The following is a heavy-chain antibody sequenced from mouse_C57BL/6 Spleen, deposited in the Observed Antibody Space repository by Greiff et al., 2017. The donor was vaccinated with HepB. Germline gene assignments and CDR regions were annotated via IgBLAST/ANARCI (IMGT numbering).Heavy chain of an antibody. Sequence: EVKLMESGEGLVKPGGSLKLSCAASGFTFSSYAMSWVRQTPEKRLEWVAYISSGGDYIYYADTVKGRFTISRDNARNTLYLQMSSLKSEDTAMYYCTRDREYDGYSYFDYWGQGTTLTVSS. CDR1: GFTFSSYA. J-gene: IGHJ2*01. V-gene: IGHV5-9-1*02. D-gene: IGHD2-3*01. CDR2: ISSGGDYI. CDR3: TRDREYDGYSYFDY.